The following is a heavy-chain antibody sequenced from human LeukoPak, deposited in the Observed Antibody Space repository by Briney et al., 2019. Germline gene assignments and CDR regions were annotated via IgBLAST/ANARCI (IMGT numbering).Heavy chain of an antibody. Sequence: SETLPLTCTVSGGSISSGGYYWSWIRQHPGKGLEWIGYIYYSGSTYYNPSLKSRVTISVDASKNQFSLKLSSVTAADTAVYYCARGSFWSGYPYYFDYWGQGTLVTVSS. D-gene: IGHD3-3*01. CDR1: GGSISSGGYY. CDR2: IYYSGST. V-gene: IGHV4-31*03. CDR3: ARGSFWSGYPYYFDY. J-gene: IGHJ4*02.